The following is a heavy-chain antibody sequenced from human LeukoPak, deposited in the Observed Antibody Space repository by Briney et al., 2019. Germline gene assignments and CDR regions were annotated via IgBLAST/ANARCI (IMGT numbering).Heavy chain of an antibody. V-gene: IGHV1-2*02. J-gene: IGHJ6*02. CDR3: ARVNGYGDYLSYYYGMDV. Sequence: ASVKVSCKASGYTFTGYYMHWVRQAPGQGLEWMGWINPNSGGTNYAQKLQGRVTMTRGTSISTAYMELSRLRSDDTAVYYCARVNGYGDYLSYYYGMDVWGQGTTVTVSS. CDR1: GYTFTGYY. D-gene: IGHD4-17*01. CDR2: INPNSGGT.